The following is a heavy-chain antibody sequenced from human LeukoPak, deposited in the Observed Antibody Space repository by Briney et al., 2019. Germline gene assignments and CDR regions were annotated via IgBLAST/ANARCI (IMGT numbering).Heavy chain of an antibody. CDR3: AREGYSGYDFSGFYMDV. CDR2: IYTSGST. J-gene: IGHJ6*03. Sequence: SQTLSFTCTVSGGSISSGSYYWSWIRQPAGKGLEWIGRIYTSGSTNYNPSLKSRVTISVDTSKNQFSLKLSSVTAADTAVYYCAREGYSGYDFSGFYMDVWGKGTTVTISS. CDR1: GGSISSGSYY. D-gene: IGHD5-12*01. V-gene: IGHV4-61*02.